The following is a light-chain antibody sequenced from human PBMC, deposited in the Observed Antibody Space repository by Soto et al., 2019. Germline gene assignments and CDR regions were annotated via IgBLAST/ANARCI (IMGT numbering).Light chain of an antibody. J-gene: IGKJ4*01. CDR3: EERSSGPRT. V-gene: IGKV3-11*02. CDR1: QGISTY. CDR2: DAS. Sequence: EIVLTQSPATLSLSPGERATLSCRASQGISTYLASYQQKRGQAPRLLLYDASNRATRIPARVSGGGSGRDFTRTTGSLETEGLAVYDREERSSGPRTVGGGTKVESK.